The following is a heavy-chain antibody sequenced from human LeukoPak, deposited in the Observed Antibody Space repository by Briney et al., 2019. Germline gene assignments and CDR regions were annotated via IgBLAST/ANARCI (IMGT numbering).Heavy chain of an antibody. J-gene: IGHJ6*02. Sequence: PSETLSLTCTVSGGSISSSSYYWGWIRQPPGKGLEWIGSIYYSGSTYYNPSLKSRVTISVDTSKNQFSLKLSSVTAADTAVYYCARVGSSGYYPPYYYYYGMDVWGQGTTVTVSS. CDR3: ARVGSSGYYPPYYYYYGMDV. D-gene: IGHD3-22*01. CDR1: GGSISSSSYY. CDR2: IYYSGST. V-gene: IGHV4-39*01.